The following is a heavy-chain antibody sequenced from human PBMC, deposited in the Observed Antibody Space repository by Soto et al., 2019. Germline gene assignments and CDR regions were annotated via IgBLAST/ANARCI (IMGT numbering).Heavy chain of an antibody. CDR3: ARGWLRDPWMQ. CDR2: ISSSSTYI. Sequence: EVQLVESGGGLVKPGGSLKLSCAASGFTFSTYNMNWVRQAPGEGLEWVSSISSSSTYIYYAASVKGRLTISRDNAKNSLYLQMNRLRAEDTAVYYCARGWLRDPWMQWGQGTLVTVSS. D-gene: IGHD5-12*01. J-gene: IGHJ4*02. CDR1: GFTFSTYN. V-gene: IGHV3-21*01.